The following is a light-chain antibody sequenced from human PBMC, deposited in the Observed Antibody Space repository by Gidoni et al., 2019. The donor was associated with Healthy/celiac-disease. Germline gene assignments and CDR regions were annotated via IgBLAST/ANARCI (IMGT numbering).Light chain of an antibody. CDR2: WAS. Sequence: DIVMTQSPDSLAVSLGERATINCKSSQSVLYSYNNKNYLAWYQQKPGQPPKLLIYWASTRESGVPDRFSGSGSGTDFTLTISSLQAEDVAVYYCQQYYSTPPYSFGQGTKLEIK. J-gene: IGKJ2*03. CDR3: QQYYSTPPYS. V-gene: IGKV4-1*01. CDR1: QSVLYSYNNKNY.